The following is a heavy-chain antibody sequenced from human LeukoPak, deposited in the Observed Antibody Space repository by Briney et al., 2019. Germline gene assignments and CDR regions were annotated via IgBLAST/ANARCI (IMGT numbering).Heavy chain of an antibody. CDR2: INHSGST. D-gene: IGHD3-9*01. Sequence: SETLSLTCAVYGGSFSGYYWSWIRQPPGKGLEWIGEINHSGSTNYDPSLKSRVTISVDTSKNQFSLKLSSVTAADTAVYYCARASYYDILTGYWGAFDIWGQGTMVTVSS. CDR3: ARASYYDILTGYWGAFDI. CDR1: GGSFSGYY. V-gene: IGHV4-34*01. J-gene: IGHJ3*02.